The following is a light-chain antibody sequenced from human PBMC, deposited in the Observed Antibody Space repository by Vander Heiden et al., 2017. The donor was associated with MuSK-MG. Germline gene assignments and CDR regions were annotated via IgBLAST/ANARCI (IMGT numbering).Light chain of an antibody. CDR3: QQGDTLPLT. CDR1: QNILTY. J-gene: IGKJ3*01. CDR2: AAS. Sequence: DIQMTQSPASLPASVGDRVTITCRSSQNILTYYNWYQVKPGKAPKLLISAASSLQRGVPSTYRGNHSGTDFTLTISRLQPQHLATYYCQQGDTLPLTFSHRTKVDIK. V-gene: IGKV1-39*01.